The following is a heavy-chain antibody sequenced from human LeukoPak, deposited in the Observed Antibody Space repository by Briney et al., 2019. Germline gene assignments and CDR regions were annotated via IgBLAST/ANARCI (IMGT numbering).Heavy chain of an antibody. D-gene: IGHD2-8*01. CDR1: GFTFSSYP. Sequence: GGSLRLSCAASGFTFSSYPMHWVRQAPGKGLEWVAVISYDGSEKHYADPVKGRFTISRDNSKNTLYLQMNDLRAEDTAMYYCVRGWGSNVYASAFDVWGQGTMVTVSS. CDR2: ISYDGSEK. CDR3: VRGWGSNVYASAFDV. V-gene: IGHV3-30-3*01. J-gene: IGHJ3*01.